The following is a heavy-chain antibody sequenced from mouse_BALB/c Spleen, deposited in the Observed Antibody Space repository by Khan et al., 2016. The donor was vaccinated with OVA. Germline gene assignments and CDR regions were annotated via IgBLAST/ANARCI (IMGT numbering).Heavy chain of an antibody. CDR2: ILPGRGSS. CDR3: AGGAGTTYGMDY. J-gene: IGHJ4*01. V-gene: IGHV1-9*01. Sequence: QVQLQQSGAELMKPGASVKIACKATGYTFSSYWIEWVKQRPGHGLEWIGEILPGRGSSNYNEKFKGKATFTADTSSNTAYMQLRSLTSAASAVYYSAGGAGTTYGMDYWGQGASVTVSS. D-gene: IGHD2-12*01. CDR1: GYTFSSYW.